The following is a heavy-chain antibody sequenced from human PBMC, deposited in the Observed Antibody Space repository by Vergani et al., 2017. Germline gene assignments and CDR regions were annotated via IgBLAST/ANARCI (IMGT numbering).Heavy chain of an antibody. Sequence: EVQLLESGGGLVQPGGSLRLSCAASGFTFSSYAMSWVHQAPGKGLEWVSTISGSGGSTFYADSVRGRFTISRDNSKNTLYLQMNSLRAEDTAVYYCARGASGDYVSSFDYWGQGTLVTVSS. V-gene: IGHV3-23*01. CDR1: GFTFSSYA. CDR2: ISGSGGST. D-gene: IGHD4-17*01. J-gene: IGHJ4*02. CDR3: ARGASGDYVSSFDY.